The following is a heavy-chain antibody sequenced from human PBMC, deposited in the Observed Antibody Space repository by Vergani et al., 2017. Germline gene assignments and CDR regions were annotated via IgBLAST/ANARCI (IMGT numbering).Heavy chain of an antibody. CDR2: IIPILGIA. V-gene: IGHV1-69*04. CDR3: ASTTVVTGGGYYFDY. CDR1: GGTFSSYA. D-gene: IGHD4-23*01. J-gene: IGHJ4*02. Sequence: QVQLVQSGAEVKKPGSSVKVSCKASGGTFSSYAISWVRQAPGQGLEWMGRIIPILGIANYAQKFQGIVTITADKSTSTAYMELSSLRSEDTAVYYCASTTVVTGGGYYFDYWGQGTLVTVSS.